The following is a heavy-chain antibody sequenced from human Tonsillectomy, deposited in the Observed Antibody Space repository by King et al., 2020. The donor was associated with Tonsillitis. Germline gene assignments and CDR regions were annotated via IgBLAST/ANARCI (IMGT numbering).Heavy chain of an antibody. CDR2: INHSGST. Sequence: VQLQQXXAGLLKPXXTLXLXCAVXGGXFSGYFWXWIRQPPGKGLEWIGEINHSGSTNYNPSLKSRVTISVDTSKNQFSLKLSSLTAADTAVYYCRGXXXXXSXXXXAXXAGYXXYGXXVWGXXTTXTVS. CDR1: GGXFSGYF. V-gene: IGHV4-34*01. D-gene: IGHD2-15*01. CDR3: RGXXXXXSXXXXAXXAGYXXYGXXV. J-gene: IGHJ6*02.